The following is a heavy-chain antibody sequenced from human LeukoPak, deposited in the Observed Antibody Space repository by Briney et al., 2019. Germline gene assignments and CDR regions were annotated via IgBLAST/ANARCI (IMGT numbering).Heavy chain of an antibody. CDR3: AKRRD. Sequence: PGGSLRLSCAASEFTFSNYAMNWVRQAPGKGLEWVSGISGSGGSTYYADSVKGRFTISRDNSKSTLYLQMNSLRAEDTALYYCAKRRDWGQGTLVTVSS. J-gene: IGHJ4*02. V-gene: IGHV3-23*01. CDR1: EFTFSNYA. CDR2: ISGSGGST.